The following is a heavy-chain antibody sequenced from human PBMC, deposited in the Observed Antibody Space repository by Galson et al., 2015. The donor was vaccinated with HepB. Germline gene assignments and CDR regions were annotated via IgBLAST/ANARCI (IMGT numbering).Heavy chain of an antibody. CDR3: AKERGTSSLGTFDY. Sequence: SLRLACAASGFTFRIYAMLWVRQAPGEGLEWVSAISSTGESTYYADSVKGRFTISRDNSKNTLYLQMNSLRAEDTAVYYCAKERGTSSLGTFDYWGQGTLVTVSS. V-gene: IGHV3-23*01. CDR2: ISSTGEST. D-gene: IGHD6-6*01. J-gene: IGHJ4*02. CDR1: GFTFRIYA.